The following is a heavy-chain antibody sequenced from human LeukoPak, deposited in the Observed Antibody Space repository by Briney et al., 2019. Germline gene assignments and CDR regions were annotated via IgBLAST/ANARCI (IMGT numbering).Heavy chain of an antibody. CDR1: GFTFSSYG. D-gene: IGHD3-10*01. V-gene: IGHV3-33*01. CDR3: AREGWFDYYYYYGMDV. J-gene: IGHJ6*02. Sequence: GGSLRLSCAASGFTFSSYGMHWVRQAPGKGLEWVAVIWYDGSNKYYADSVKGRFTISRDNSKNTLYLQMNSLRAEDTAVYYCAREGWFDYYYYYGMDVWGQGTTVTVSS. CDR2: IWYDGSNK.